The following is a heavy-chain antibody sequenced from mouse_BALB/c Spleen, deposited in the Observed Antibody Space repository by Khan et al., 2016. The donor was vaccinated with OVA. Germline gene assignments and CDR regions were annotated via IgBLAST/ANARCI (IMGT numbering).Heavy chain of an antibody. V-gene: IGHV1-9*01. CDR3: TRGFRD. CDR2: ILPGGANT. J-gene: IGHJ3*01. Sequence: QVQLKQSGAELMKPGASVKISCKATGYTFSNYWIEWVKQRPGHGLEWIGEILPGGANTHYNEKFKGKATFTADSSSNTAYMQFSSLTSEDSAVYYCTRGFRDWGQGTMVTVSA. D-gene: IGHD3-2*02. CDR1: GYTFSNYW.